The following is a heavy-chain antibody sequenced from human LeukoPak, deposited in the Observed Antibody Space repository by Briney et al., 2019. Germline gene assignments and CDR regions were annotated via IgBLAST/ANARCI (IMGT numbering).Heavy chain of an antibody. J-gene: IGHJ4*02. Sequence: SETLSLTCTVSGGSVSSGSYYWSWIRQPPGKGLEWIGYIYYSGSTNYNPSLKSRVTISVDTSKNQFSLKLSSVTAADTAVYYCARGADGYFDYWGQGTLVTVSS. CDR1: GGSVSSGSYY. CDR3: ARGADGYFDY. D-gene: IGHD5-24*01. CDR2: IYYSGST. V-gene: IGHV4-61*01.